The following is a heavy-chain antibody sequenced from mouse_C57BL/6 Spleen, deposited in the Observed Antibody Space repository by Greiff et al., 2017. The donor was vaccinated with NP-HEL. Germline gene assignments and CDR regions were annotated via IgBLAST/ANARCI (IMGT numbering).Heavy chain of an antibody. CDR1: GYTFTDYE. V-gene: IGHV1-15*01. D-gene: IGHD2-12*01. J-gene: IGHJ2*01. CDR3: TRKDYRGYFDY. CDR2: IDPETGGT. Sequence: VQRVESGAELVRPGASVTLSCKASGYTFTDYEMHWVKQTPVHGLEWIGAIDPETGGTAYNQKFKGKAILTADKSSSTAYMELRSLTSEDSAVYYCTRKDYRGYFDYGGQGTTLTVSS.